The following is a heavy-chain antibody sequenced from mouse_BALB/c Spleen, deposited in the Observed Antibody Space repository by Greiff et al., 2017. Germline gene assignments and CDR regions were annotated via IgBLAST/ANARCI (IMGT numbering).Heavy chain of an antibody. J-gene: IGHJ4*01. D-gene: IGHD2-14*01. Sequence: VQLQQPGSVLVRPGASVKLSCKASGYTFTSYWMHWVKQRPGQGLEWIGAIYPGNSDTSYNQKFKGKAKLTAVTSTSTAYMELSSLTNEDSAVYYCTYRYAMDYWGQGTSVTVSS. CDR3: TYRYAMDY. CDR2: IYPGNSDT. V-gene: IGHV1-5*01. CDR1: GYTFTSYW.